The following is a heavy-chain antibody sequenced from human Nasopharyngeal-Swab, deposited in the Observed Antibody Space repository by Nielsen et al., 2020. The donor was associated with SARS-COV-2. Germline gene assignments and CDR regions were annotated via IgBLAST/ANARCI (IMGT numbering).Heavy chain of an antibody. J-gene: IGHJ5*02. CDR3: ARHYGHVVVTDNWFDP. D-gene: IGHD2-21*02. CDR2: ISYTGST. Sequence: GSLRLSCTVSGGSISNYYWSWIRQPPGKGLEWIGYISYTGSTNYNPSPKSRVTISLDTSKTQFSLKLRSVTAADTAVYYCARHYGHVVVTDNWFDPWGQGTLVTVSS. V-gene: IGHV4-59*08. CDR1: GGSISNYY.